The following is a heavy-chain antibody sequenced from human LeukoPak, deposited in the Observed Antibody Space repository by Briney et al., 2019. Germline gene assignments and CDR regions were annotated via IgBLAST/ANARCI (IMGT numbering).Heavy chain of an antibody. CDR1: GYTFTSYG. Sequence: GASVKVSCKASGYTFTSYGISWVRQAPGQGLEWMGRIIPIFGTANYAQKFQGRVTITTDESTSTAYMELSSLRSEDTAVYYCARTDYGGNQGDFDYWGQGTLVTVSS. CDR3: ARTDYGGNQGDFDY. CDR2: IIPIFGTA. V-gene: IGHV1-69*05. J-gene: IGHJ4*02. D-gene: IGHD4-23*01.